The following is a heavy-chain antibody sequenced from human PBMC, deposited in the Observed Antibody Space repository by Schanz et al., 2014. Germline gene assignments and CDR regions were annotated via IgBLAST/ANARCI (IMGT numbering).Heavy chain of an antibody. Sequence: QVQLQESGPGLVKPSGTLSLTCAVSGGSISSSDWRSWVRQPPGKGLEWIGEIYHSGSTNYNPSLKSRVTISVDKPKEQFSLKVTSMTAADTAVYYCALREKPYGPFASWGQGALVIVSS. J-gene: IGHJ4*02. V-gene: IGHV4-4*02. CDR1: GGSISSSDW. CDR2: IYHSGST. CDR3: ALREKPYGPFAS. D-gene: IGHD3-10*01.